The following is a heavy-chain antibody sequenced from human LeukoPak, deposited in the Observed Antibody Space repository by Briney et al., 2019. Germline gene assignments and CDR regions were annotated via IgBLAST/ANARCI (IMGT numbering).Heavy chain of an antibody. CDR3: AKGSSSSWTNFDY. CDR2: ISGGSGGST. D-gene: IGHD6-13*01. V-gene: IGHV3-23*01. Sequence: PGGSLRLSCAASGFTFSSYSMNWVRQAPGKGLEWLSVISGGSGGSTYYADSVTGRFTVSRDNSKNKVDLQMNNLRAEDTAVYYCAKGSSSSWTNFDYWGQGTLATVSS. J-gene: IGHJ4*02. CDR1: GFTFSSYS.